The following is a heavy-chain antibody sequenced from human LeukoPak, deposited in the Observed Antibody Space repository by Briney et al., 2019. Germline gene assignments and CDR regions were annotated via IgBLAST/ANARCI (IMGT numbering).Heavy chain of an antibody. J-gene: IGHJ4*02. CDR3: AREMGIVGGASTNLDY. V-gene: IGHV3-11*04. D-gene: IGHD2-2*01. Sequence: PGGSLRLSCAASGFTFSDYYMSWLRQAPGKGLEWVSYISSSGSTIYYADSMKGRFTISRDNAKKSLYMQMNSLRAEDTAVYYCAREMGIVGGASTNLDYWGQGTLVTVSS. CDR2: ISSSGSTI. CDR1: GFTFSDYY.